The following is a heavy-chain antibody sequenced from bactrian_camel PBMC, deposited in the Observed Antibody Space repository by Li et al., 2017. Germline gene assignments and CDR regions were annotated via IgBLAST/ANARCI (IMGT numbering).Heavy chain of an antibody. D-gene: IGHD2*01. CDR2: VDTNGSA. Sequence: HVQLVESGGGSVQAGESLRLSCVASGNIEGGNDLCMAWFRQAPGKEREGVAAVDTNGSASYADSVKGRFTISRDNAKNTIVLQMIDLKPEDSGMYYCAAHAGRYCYWTSFGYWGQGTQVTVS. CDR3: AAHAGRYCYWTSFGY. V-gene: IGHV3S53*01. CDR1: GNIEGGNDLC. J-gene: IGHJ6*01.